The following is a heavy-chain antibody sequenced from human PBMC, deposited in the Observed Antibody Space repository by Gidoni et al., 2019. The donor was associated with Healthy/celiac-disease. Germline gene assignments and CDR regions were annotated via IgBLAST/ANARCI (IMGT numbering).Heavy chain of an antibody. CDR1: GGSISSGGYS. CDR2: IYHSGRT. CDR3: ARSVGPYGDYGLDY. V-gene: IGHV4-30-2*01. D-gene: IGHD4-17*01. J-gene: IGHJ4*02. Sequence: QLQLQESGSGLVKPSQTLSLTCAVSGGSISSGGYSGSWIRQPPGKGLAWIGYIYHSGRTYYNPAIKSRVTISVDRSKNQFSLKLSSVTAADTAVYYCARSVGPYGDYGLDYWGQGTLVTVSS.